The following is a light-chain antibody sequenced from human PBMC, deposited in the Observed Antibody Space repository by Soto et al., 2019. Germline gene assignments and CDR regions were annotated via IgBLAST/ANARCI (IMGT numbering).Light chain of an antibody. Sequence: QSALTQPPSASGSPGQSVTISCTGTSSDVGGYNYVSWYQQHPGKAPKLMIYEVSQRPSGVPDRFSGSKSGNTASLTVSGLQAEDEADYYCSSYAGSNKRVFGTGTKLTVL. CDR1: SSDVGGYNY. CDR3: SSYAGSNKRV. J-gene: IGLJ1*01. CDR2: EVS. V-gene: IGLV2-8*01.